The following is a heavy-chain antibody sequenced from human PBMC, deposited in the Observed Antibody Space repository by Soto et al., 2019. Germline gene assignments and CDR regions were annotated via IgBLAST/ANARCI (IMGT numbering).Heavy chain of an antibody. J-gene: IGHJ4*02. D-gene: IGHD3-10*01. Sequence: LSLTCAASGFTFDDYTMHWVRQAPGKGLEWVSLISWDGGSTYYADSVKGRFTISRDNSKNSLYLQMNSLRTEDTALYYCAKDKGSGDHYFDYWGQGTLVTVSS. CDR2: ISWDGGST. V-gene: IGHV3-43*01. CDR3: AKDKGSGDHYFDY. CDR1: GFTFDDYT.